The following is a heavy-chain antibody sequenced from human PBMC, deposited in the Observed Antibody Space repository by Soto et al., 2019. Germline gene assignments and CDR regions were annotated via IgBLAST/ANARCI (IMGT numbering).Heavy chain of an antibody. CDR1: GYTFTSYA. J-gene: IGHJ6*02. CDR3: GRDSGYCSSTSCYTDYYYGMDV. V-gene: IGHV1-3*01. Sequence: ASVKVSCKASGYTFTSYAMHWVRQAPGQRLEWMGWLNAGNGNTKYSQKFQGRVTITRDTSASTAYMELSSLRSEDTAVYYCGRDSGYCSSTSCYTDYYYGMDVWGQGTTVTVSS. CDR2: LNAGNGNT. D-gene: IGHD2-2*02.